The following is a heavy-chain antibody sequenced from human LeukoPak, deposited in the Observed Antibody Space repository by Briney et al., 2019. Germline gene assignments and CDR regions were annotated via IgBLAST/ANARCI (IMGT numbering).Heavy chain of an antibody. V-gene: IGHV3-23*01. J-gene: IGHJ4*02. D-gene: IGHD3-22*01. CDR1: GFTFSSYA. CDR3: AKDYDSGGYYDYFDY. CDR2: ISGSGGST. Sequence: GGSLRLSCAASGFTFSSYAMSWVRQAPGKGLEWVSAISGSGGSTYYADSVKGRFTISRDNSKNTLYLQMNSLRAEDTAVYYCAKDYDSGGYYDYFDYWGQGTLVTVSS.